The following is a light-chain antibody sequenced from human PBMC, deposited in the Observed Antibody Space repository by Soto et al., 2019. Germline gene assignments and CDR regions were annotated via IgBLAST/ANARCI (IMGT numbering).Light chain of an antibody. CDR1: SSDIGGYKY. CDR3: SSYTSSSTYVL. J-gene: IGLJ2*01. V-gene: IGLV2-14*03. CDR2: DVS. Sequence: QSALTQPASVSGSPGQSITISCTGTSSDIGGYKYVSWYQHHPGKAPKLMIYDVSNRPSGVSNRFSGSKSGNTASLTISGLQAEDEADYYCSSYTSSSTYVLFGGGTKLTVL.